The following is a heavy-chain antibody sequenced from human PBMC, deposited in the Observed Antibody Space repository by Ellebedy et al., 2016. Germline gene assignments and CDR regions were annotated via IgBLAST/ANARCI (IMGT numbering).Heavy chain of an antibody. J-gene: IGHJ3*02. CDR3: ARVVGCSSTSCSYDAFDI. CDR2: INHSGST. CDR1: GGSFSGYY. D-gene: IGHD2-2*01. V-gene: IGHV4-34*01. Sequence: SETLSLXCAVYGGSFSGYYWSWIRQPPGKGLEWIGEINHSGSTNYNPSLKSRVTISVDTSKNQFSLKLSSVTAADTAVYYCARVVGCSSTSCSYDAFDIWGQGTMVTVSS.